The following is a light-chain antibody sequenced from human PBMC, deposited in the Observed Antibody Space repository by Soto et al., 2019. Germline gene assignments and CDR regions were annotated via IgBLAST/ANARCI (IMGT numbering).Light chain of an antibody. V-gene: IGKV1-5*03. J-gene: IGKJ1*01. CDR3: QQYESFSGT. Sequence: DIKMTQSAATLSGSVGDRVTITCRASQTISSWLAWYQQKPGKAPKLLIYKASTLKSGVPSRFSGSGSGTKFTLTITSLQPDDFATYYCQQYESFSGTFGPGTKVDIK. CDR1: QTISSW. CDR2: KAS.